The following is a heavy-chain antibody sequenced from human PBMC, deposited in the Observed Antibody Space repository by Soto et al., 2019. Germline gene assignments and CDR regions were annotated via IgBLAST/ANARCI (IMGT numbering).Heavy chain of an antibody. D-gene: IGHD2-15*01. Sequence: SETLSLTCAVSGYSISSGYYWGWIRQPPGKGLEWIGSIYHSGSTYYNPSLKSRVTISVDTSKNQFSLKLSSVTAADTAVYYCAREGDSRGYCSGGSCYSDYYYYYHGMDVWGQGTTVTVSS. CDR2: IYHSGST. CDR1: GYSISSGYY. CDR3: AREGDSRGYCSGGSCYSDYYYYYHGMDV. V-gene: IGHV4-38-2*02. J-gene: IGHJ6*02.